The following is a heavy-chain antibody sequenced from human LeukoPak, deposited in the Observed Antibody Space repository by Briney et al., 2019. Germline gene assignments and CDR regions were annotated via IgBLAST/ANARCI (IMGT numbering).Heavy chain of an antibody. Sequence: PGGPLRLSCAASGFTFSSYAMSWVRQAPGKGLEWVSAISGSGGSTYYADSVKGRFTISRDNSKNTLYLQMNSLRAEDTAVYYCAKDQGGIAVAPIDYWGQGTLVTVSS. V-gene: IGHV3-23*01. D-gene: IGHD6-19*01. CDR3: AKDQGGIAVAPIDY. CDR1: GFTFSSYA. CDR2: ISGSGGST. J-gene: IGHJ4*02.